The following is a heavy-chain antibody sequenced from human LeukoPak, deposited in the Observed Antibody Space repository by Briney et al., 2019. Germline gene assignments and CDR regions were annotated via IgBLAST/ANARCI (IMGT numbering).Heavy chain of an antibody. CDR2: IKKDGSDK. CDR1: GFTFSNYW. Sequence: GGSLRLSCAASGFTFSNYWMSWVRQAPGKGLEWVANIKKDGSDKYYVDSVKGRFTISRDNPKTSLYLQMNSLRAEDTAIYYCARHLSGVTGYTYGRGIDYWGQGTLVTVSS. D-gene: IGHD5-18*01. V-gene: IGHV3-7*01. J-gene: IGHJ4*02. CDR3: ARHLSGVTGYTYGRGIDY.